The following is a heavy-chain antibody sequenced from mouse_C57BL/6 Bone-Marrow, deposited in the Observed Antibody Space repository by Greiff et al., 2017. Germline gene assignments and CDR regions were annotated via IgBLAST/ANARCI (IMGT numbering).Heavy chain of an antibody. CDR2: ILPGSGST. V-gene: IGHV1-9*01. CDR1: GYTFTGYW. CDR3: ARGGIPITKDYAMDY. D-gene: IGHD1-1*01. J-gene: IGHJ4*01. Sequence: VNVVESGAELMKPGASVKLSCKATGYTFTGYWIEWVKQRPGHGLEWIGEILPGSGSTNYNEKFKGKATFTADTSSNTAYMQLSSLTTEDSAIYYCARGGIPITKDYAMDYWGQGTSVTVSS.